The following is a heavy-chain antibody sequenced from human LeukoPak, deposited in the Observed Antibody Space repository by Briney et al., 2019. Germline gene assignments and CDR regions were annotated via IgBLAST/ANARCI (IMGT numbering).Heavy chain of an antibody. CDR3: ARPFIETPSLGALDY. CDR1: RYTFTGYY. D-gene: IGHD4-23*01. V-gene: IGHV1-2*02. CDR2: INPNSSDT. Sequence: ASVKVSCKASRYTFTGYYMHWVRQAPGQGLEWMGWINPNSSDTKYAQTFQGRVTMTRDTSISTAYMELSRLRSDDTAVYYCARPFIETPSLGALDYWGQGTLVTVSS. J-gene: IGHJ4*02.